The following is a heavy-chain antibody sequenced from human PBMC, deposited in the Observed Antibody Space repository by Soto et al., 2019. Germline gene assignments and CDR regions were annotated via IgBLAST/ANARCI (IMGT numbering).Heavy chain of an antibody. J-gene: IGHJ4*02. CDR3: ARDRREAARNFDY. CDR1: GYTFTVYY. Sequence: ASVKVSCKASGYTFTVYYMHCVLQSPVQGLEWMGWINPNSGGTNYAQKFQGRVTMTRDTSISTAYMELSRLRSDDTAVYYCARDRREAARNFDYWGQGTLVTVSS. V-gene: IGHV1-2*02. CDR2: INPNSGGT. D-gene: IGHD6-6*01.